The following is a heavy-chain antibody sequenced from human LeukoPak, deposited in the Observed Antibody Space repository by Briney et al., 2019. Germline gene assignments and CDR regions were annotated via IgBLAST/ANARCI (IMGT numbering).Heavy chain of an antibody. D-gene: IGHD3-22*01. J-gene: IGHJ6*03. CDR1: GGSISGYY. CDR3: AREKYYYDSSGYRDYMDV. CDR2: IYYSGNT. V-gene: IGHV4-59*01. Sequence: PSETLSLTCTVSGGSISGYYWNWVRQPPGKGLEWIGYIYYSGNTNYNPSLKSRVTISLDTSKNQFSLKLSSVTAADTAVYYCAREKYYYDSSGYRDYMDVWGKGTTVTVSS.